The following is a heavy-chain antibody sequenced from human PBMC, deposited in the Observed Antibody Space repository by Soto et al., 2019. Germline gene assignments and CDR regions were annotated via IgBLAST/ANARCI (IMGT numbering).Heavy chain of an antibody. J-gene: IGHJ5*02. Sequence: SETLSLTCTVSGGSISSYYWSWIRQPPGKGLEWIGYIYYSGSTNYNPSLKSRVHISVDTSKNQFALKLSSVTAADTAVYYCARQGSKMGARIFSVGLAPGGQGTLVTVSS. CDR3: ARQGSKMGARIFSVGLAP. D-gene: IGHD3-3*02. CDR2: IYYSGST. CDR1: GGSISSYY. V-gene: IGHV4-59*08.